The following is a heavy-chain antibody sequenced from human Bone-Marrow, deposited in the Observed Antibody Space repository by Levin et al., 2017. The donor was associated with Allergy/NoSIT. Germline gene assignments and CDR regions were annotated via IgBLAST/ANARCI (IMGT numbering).Heavy chain of an antibody. Sequence: GGSLRLSCAVSGITFRHTWMHWVRQAPGKGLEWVGHIESNPDGGRTDYAAPVKGRFTISRDDAKSTLYLQMNSLKIDDTAVYYCATYYDFGGGHQPIWGQGTLVTVSS. CDR1: GITFRHTW. J-gene: IGHJ4*02. CDR2: IESNPDGGRT. D-gene: IGHD3-3*01. V-gene: IGHV3-15*04. CDR3: ATYYDFGGGHQPI.